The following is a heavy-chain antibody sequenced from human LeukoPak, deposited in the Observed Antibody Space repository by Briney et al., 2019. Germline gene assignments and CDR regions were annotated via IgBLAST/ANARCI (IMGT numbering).Heavy chain of an antibody. D-gene: IGHD7-27*01. J-gene: IGHJ4*02. CDR2: IIPILGIT. CDR1: GGTFSSFA. Sequence: GASVKVSCKTSGGTFSSFAISWVRQAPGQGLEWMGRIIPILGITNYAQKFQDRITVTADKYMNTVYMELSSLGSEDTALYYCARASRTGDQPFDYWGQGTLVTVSS. V-gene: IGHV1-69*04. CDR3: ARASRTGDQPFDY.